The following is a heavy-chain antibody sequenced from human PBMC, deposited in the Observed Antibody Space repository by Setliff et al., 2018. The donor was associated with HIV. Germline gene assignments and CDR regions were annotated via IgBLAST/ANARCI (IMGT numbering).Heavy chain of an antibody. D-gene: IGHD2-2*01. V-gene: IGHV1-69*05. CDR2: IIPIFGTA. J-gene: IGHJ5*02. Sequence: SVKVSCKASGYTFTSYGMNWVRQAPGQGLEWMGGIIPIFGTASHAQKFQGRVTITTDTSTSTAYMELRSLRSDDTAVYYCARGGTSSNWFDPWGQGTLVTVSS. CDR1: GYTFTSYG. CDR3: ARGGTSSNWFDP.